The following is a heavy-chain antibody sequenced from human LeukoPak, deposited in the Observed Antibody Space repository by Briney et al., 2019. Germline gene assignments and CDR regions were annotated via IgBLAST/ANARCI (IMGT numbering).Heavy chain of an antibody. J-gene: IGHJ4*02. CDR2: IYTSGST. V-gene: IGHV4-4*07. Sequence: SETLSLTCTVSGGSISSYYWSWIRQPAGKGLEWIGRIYTSGSTNYNPSLKSRVTMSVDTSKNQFSLKLSSVTAADTAVYYCARLRGYYYDSSGYPDYWGQGTLVTVSS. CDR3: ARLRGYYYDSSGYPDY. CDR1: GGSISSYY. D-gene: IGHD3-22*01.